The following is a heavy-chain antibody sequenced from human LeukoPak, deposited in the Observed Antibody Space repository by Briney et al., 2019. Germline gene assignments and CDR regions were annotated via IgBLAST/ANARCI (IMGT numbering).Heavy chain of an antibody. CDR2: IYTSGST. CDR1: GGSISSGSYY. CDR3: ARVNYDFWSGYYSLADQPHDNYYYYMDV. Sequence: PSETLSLTCTVSGGSISSGSYYWSCIRQPAGKGLECIGRIYTSGSTSYNPSLKSRVTMSVDTSKNQFSLKLSSVTAADTAVYYCARVNYDFWSGYYSLADQPHDNYYYYMDVWGKGTTVTVSS. V-gene: IGHV4-61*02. J-gene: IGHJ6*03. D-gene: IGHD3-3*01.